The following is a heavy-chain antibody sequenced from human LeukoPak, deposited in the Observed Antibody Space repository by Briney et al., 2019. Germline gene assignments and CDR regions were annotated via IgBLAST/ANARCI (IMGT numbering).Heavy chain of an antibody. CDR3: ARAYYDSSGLYYYYYYGMDV. CDR1: GGTFSSYA. D-gene: IGHD3-22*01. CDR2: IIPIFGTA. V-gene: IGHV1-69*13. Sequence: SVKVSCTASGGTFSSYAISWVRQAPGQGLEWMGGIIPIFGTANYAQKFQGRVTITADESTSTAYMELSSLRSEDTAVYYCARAYYDSSGLYYYYYYGMDVWGQGTTVAVSS. J-gene: IGHJ6*02.